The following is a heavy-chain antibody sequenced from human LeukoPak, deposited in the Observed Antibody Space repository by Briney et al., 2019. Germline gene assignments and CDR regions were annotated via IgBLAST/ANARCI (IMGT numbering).Heavy chain of an antibody. D-gene: IGHD1-14*01. V-gene: IGHV3-7*04. Sequence: GGSLRLSCAASGFTFSSYAMNWVRQAPGKGLEWVANIKQDGSEKYYVDSVKGRFTISRDNAKTSLYLQMDSLRAEDTAVYYCARPRNAEDAFEIWGQGTMVTVSS. CDR2: IKQDGSEK. J-gene: IGHJ3*02. CDR3: ARPRNAEDAFEI. CDR1: GFTFSSYA.